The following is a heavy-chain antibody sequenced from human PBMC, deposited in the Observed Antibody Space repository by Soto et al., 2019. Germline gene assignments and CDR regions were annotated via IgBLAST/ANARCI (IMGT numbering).Heavy chain of an antibody. CDR1: GYTFTGYY. CDR2: INPNSGGT. CDR3: AIIAAAGPGGNYFDY. Sequence: ASVKVSCKASGYTFTGYYMHWVRQAPGQGLEWMGWINPNSGGTNYAQKFQGWVTMTRDTSISTAYMELSRLRSDDTAVYYCAIIAAAGPGGNYFDYWGQGTLVTVSS. V-gene: IGHV1-2*04. J-gene: IGHJ4*02. D-gene: IGHD6-13*01.